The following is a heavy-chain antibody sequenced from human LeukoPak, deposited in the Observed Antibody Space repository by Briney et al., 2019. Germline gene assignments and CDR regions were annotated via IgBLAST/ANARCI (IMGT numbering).Heavy chain of an antibody. D-gene: IGHD3-3*01. Sequence: GASVKVSCKASGYTFTSYDINWVRQATGQGLEWMGWMNPNSGNTGYAQKFQGRVTMTRNTSISTAYMELSSLRSEDTAVYYCARVVSDYDFWSGYPLGYYYYGMDVWGQGTTVTVSS. CDR3: ARVVSDYDFWSGYPLGYYYYGMDV. CDR2: MNPNSGNT. J-gene: IGHJ6*02. CDR1: GYTFTSYD. V-gene: IGHV1-8*01.